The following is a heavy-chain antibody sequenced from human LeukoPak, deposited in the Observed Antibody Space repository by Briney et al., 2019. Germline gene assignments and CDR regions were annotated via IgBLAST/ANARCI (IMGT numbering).Heavy chain of an antibody. CDR1: GGSISSYY. D-gene: IGHD6-13*01. Sequence: SETLSLTCTVSGGSISSYYWRWIRQPAGKGLEWIGRIYTSGSTNYSPSLKSRVTISLDRSKNQFSLKLSSVTAADTAVYYCARDRVESSSYYYYYGMDVWGQGTTVTVSS. J-gene: IGHJ6*02. CDR3: ARDRVESSSYYYYYGMDV. CDR2: IYTSGST. V-gene: IGHV4-4*07.